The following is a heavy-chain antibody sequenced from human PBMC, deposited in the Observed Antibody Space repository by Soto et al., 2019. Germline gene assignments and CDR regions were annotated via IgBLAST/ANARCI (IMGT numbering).Heavy chain of an antibody. CDR2: INPNSGAI. V-gene: IGHV1-2*07. CDR1: GYTFTGYY. J-gene: IGHJ3*02. D-gene: IGHD3-16*02. Sequence: QVQLVQSGAEVKKPGASVKVSCKASGYTFTGYYIHWVRQAPGHGLEWMGWINPNSGAINYAHKFQGRGTMARETAIRTAYMELRRLRSEDTAVYYCARGGRGDMITFGGVIGDAFDKWGQGTMVTDSS. CDR3: ARGGRGDMITFGGVIGDAFDK.